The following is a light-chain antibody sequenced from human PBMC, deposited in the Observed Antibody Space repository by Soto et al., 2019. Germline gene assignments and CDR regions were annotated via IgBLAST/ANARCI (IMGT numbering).Light chain of an antibody. V-gene: IGLV6-57*03. J-gene: IGLJ3*02. CDR3: QSYDSSKPWV. CDR1: SGSIASNY. CDR2: EDN. Sequence: FMLTQPHSVSESPGKTVTISCTRSSGSIASNYVQWYQQRPGSAPTTVIYEDNQRPSGVPDRFSGSIDSSSNSASLTISGLKTEDEADYYCQSYDSSKPWVFGGGTQLTVL.